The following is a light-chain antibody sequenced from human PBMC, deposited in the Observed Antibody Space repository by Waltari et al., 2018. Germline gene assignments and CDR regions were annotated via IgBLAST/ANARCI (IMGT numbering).Light chain of an antibody. CDR2: HAS. CDR3: QHYESLPVT. CDR1: QSLSKY. J-gene: IGKJ1*01. V-gene: IGKV3-20*01. Sequence: DIVLTQSPGTLSLSPGERATLSCRASQSLSKYLAWYQQKPGQAPRLLIYHASSRAAGIPDRFSGSGSGTDFSLSISRLEPEDFAVYYCQHYESLPVTFGQGTKVEIK.